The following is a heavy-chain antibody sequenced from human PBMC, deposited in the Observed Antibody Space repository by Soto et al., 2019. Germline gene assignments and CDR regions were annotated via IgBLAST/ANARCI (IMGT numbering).Heavy chain of an antibody. V-gene: IGHV3-48*01. Sequence: PGGSLRLSCAASGFTFSSYAMTWVRQAPGKGLEWVSYITSSRSNILYADSVKGRFTISRDNAKNSLYLQMNSLRAEDTAVYYCARDKDWSFDYWGQGTLVTVSS. CDR3: ARDKDWSFDY. CDR2: ITSSRSNI. J-gene: IGHJ4*02. CDR1: GFTFSSYA. D-gene: IGHD3-9*01.